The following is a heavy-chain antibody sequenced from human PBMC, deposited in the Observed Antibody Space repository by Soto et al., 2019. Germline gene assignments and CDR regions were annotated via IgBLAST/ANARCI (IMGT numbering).Heavy chain of an antibody. J-gene: IGHJ4*02. V-gene: IGHV3-30*18. D-gene: IGHD3-22*01. Sequence: GGSLRLSCAASGFTFSSYGMHWVRQAPGKGLEWVAVISYDGSNKYYADSVKGRFTISRDNSKNTLYLQMNSLRAEDTAVYYCAKNLYYYDSSGLFDYWGQGTLVTVSS. CDR1: GFTFSSYG. CDR3: AKNLYYYDSSGLFDY. CDR2: ISYDGSNK.